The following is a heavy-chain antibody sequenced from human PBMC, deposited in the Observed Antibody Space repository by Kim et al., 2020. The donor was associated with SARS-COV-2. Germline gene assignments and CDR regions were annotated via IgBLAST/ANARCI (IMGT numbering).Heavy chain of an antibody. J-gene: IGHJ3*02. Sequence: GGSLRLSCAASGFTFSSYAMSWVRQAPGKGLAWVSAISGSGGSTYYADSVKGRFTISRDNSKNTLYLQMNSLGAEDTAVNYCAKEQTMGRGVITAFDIWGQGTIVTVSS. V-gene: IGHV3-23*01. CDR2: ISGSGGST. CDR3: AKEQTMGRGVITAFDI. CDR1: GFTFSSYA. D-gene: IGHD3-10*01.